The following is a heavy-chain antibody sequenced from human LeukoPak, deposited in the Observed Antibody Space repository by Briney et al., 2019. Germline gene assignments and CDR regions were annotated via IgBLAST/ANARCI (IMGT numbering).Heavy chain of an antibody. D-gene: IGHD3-22*01. Sequence: GGSLRLSCAASGFTFSSYGMHWVRQAPGKGLEWVAFIRYDGSNKYYADSVKGRFTISRDNSKNTLYLQMNSLRAEDTAVYYCAKVDLDYYYDSSGYYYAFDYWGQGTLVTVSS. CDR2: IRYDGSNK. CDR1: GFTFSSYG. V-gene: IGHV3-30*02. CDR3: AKVDLDYYYDSSGYYYAFDY. J-gene: IGHJ4*02.